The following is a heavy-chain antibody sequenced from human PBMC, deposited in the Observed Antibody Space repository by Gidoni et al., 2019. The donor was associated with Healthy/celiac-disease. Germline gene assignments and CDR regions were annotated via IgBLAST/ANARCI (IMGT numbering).Heavy chain of an antibody. CDR3: ATTRLLEWLPNYYYYGMDV. D-gene: IGHD3-3*01. J-gene: IGHJ6*02. V-gene: IGHV3-53*02. Sequence: EVQLVETGGGLIQPGGSLRLSCAASGFTVSSNYMSWVRQAPGKGLEWVSVIYSGGSTYYADSVKGRFTISRDNSKNTLYLQMNSLRAEDTAVYYCATTRLLEWLPNYYYYGMDVWGQGTTVTVSS. CDR2: IYSGGST. CDR1: GFTVSSNY.